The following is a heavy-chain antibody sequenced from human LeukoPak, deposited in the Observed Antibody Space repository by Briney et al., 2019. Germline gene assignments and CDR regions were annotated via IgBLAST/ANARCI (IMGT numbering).Heavy chain of an antibody. CDR1: GFTFSSYA. Sequence: GGSLRLSCAASGFTFSSYAMTWVRQAPGKGLEWVSGISSSGGSTYYADSVKGRFTISRDNSKNTFYLQMNSLRVEDTAIYYCAKGASVWYMSECDHWGQGTLATVSS. J-gene: IGHJ4*02. CDR3: AKGASVWYMSECDH. D-gene: IGHD6-19*01. CDR2: ISSSGGST. V-gene: IGHV3-23*01.